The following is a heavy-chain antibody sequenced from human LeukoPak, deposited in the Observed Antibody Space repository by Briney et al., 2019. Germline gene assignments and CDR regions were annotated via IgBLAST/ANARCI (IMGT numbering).Heavy chain of an antibody. CDR3: ARLLWFGEFSYNWFDP. CDR2: IYHSGST. Sequence: SQTLSLTCAVSGGSISSGGYSWSWIRQPPGKGLEWIGYIYHSGSTYYNPSLKSRVTISVDRSKNQFSLKRSSVTAADTAVYYCARLLWFGEFSYNWFDPWGQGTLVTVSS. CDR1: GGSISSGGYS. D-gene: IGHD3-10*01. J-gene: IGHJ5*02. V-gene: IGHV4-30-2*01.